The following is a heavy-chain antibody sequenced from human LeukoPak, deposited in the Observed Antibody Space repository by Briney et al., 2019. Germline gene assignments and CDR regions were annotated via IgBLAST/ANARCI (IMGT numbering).Heavy chain of an antibody. J-gene: IGHJ4*02. CDR3: ARNGPYLRIAEVEV. Sequence: VASVKVSCKASGYTFTSYAMNWVRQAPGQGLEWMGWINTNTGNPTYAQGFTGRFVFSLDTSVSTAYLQISSLKAEDTAVYYCARNGPYLRIAEVEVWGQGTLVTVSS. V-gene: IGHV7-4-1*02. CDR2: INTNTGNP. D-gene: IGHD6-13*01. CDR1: GYTFTSYA.